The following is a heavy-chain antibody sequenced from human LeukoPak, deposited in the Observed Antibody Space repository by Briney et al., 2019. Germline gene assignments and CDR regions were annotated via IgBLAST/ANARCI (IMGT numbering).Heavy chain of an antibody. Sequence: GGSLRLSCEASGFRFPYGMSWVRQAPGKGLEWVSGITNSGENTYYADSVKGRFTISRDNSKNTLYLQMNSLRADDTAVYYCANPPTATSFDYWGQGTLVTVSS. CDR2: ITNSGENT. J-gene: IGHJ4*02. V-gene: IGHV3-23*01. CDR3: ANPPTATSFDY. D-gene: IGHD4-11*01. CDR1: GFRFPYG.